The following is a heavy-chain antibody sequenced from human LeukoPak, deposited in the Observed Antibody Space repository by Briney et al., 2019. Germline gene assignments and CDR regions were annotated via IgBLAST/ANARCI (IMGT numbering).Heavy chain of an antibody. Sequence: PSETLSLTCTVSGGSISSYYWSWIRQPPGKGLEWIGYIYYSGSTYYNPSLKSRVTISVDTSKNQFSLKLSSVTAADTAVYYCAGFESSRYGMDVWGQGTTVTVSS. V-gene: IGHV4-59*12. CDR3: AGFESSRYGMDV. CDR2: IYYSGST. J-gene: IGHJ6*02. CDR1: GGSISSYY. D-gene: IGHD3-22*01.